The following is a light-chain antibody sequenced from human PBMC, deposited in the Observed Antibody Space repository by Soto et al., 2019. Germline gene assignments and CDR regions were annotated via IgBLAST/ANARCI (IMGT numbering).Light chain of an antibody. J-gene: IGLJ2*01. CDR2: LNSDGSH. Sequence: QPVLTQSPSASASLGASVKLTCTLSSGHSSYAIAWHQQQPDKGPRYLMKLNSDGSHSKGDGIPDRFSGSNSGAERYLTISSLQSEDEADYYCQTLGTGIVVFGGGTKLTVL. CDR3: QTLGTGIVV. CDR1: SGHSSYA. V-gene: IGLV4-69*01.